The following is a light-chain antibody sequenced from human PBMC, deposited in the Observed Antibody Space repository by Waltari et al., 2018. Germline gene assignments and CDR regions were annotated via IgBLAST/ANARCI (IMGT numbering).Light chain of an antibody. J-gene: IGLJ2*01. V-gene: IGLV1-36*01. CDR1: TNNVGSYA. Sequence: QSALTQEASVSGAVGQKVTLSCSGDTNNVGSYAVCWYQQISHGAPKTVMFGNSLPSGIPDRFSGSKSGTTASLTISGLQPEDEADYYFSTWDYSLSVVVFGGGTKVSVL. CDR3: STWDYSLSVVV. CDR2: GNS.